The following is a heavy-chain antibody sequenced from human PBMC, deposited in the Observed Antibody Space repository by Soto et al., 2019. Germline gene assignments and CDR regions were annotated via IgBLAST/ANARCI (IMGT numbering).Heavy chain of an antibody. CDR3: ARNGDSSDYRGWFDP. CDR2: ITSNENNR. D-gene: IGHD3-22*01. V-gene: IGHV3-30-3*01. CDR1: GFTFSSTA. Sequence: GGSLRLSCAASGFTFSSTAMHWVRQAPGKGLEWVAVITSNENNRYYADSIKGRFTISRDNSKNTVYLQMNSLRAEDTAVYYCARNGDSSDYRGWFDPWGQGTLVTVSS. J-gene: IGHJ5*02.